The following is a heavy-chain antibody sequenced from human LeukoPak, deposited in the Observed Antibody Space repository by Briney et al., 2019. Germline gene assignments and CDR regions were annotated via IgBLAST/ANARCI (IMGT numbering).Heavy chain of an antibody. Sequence: PGGSLRLSCVASGFTFSNYWMYWVRQAPGKGLVWVSRINTDGSTTSYADSVKGRFTISRDNAKNTLYLQMNSLRAEDTAVYYCARDRESWYSLSRTFDIWGQGTMVTVSS. CDR3: ARDRESWYSLSRTFDI. CDR1: GFTFSNYW. J-gene: IGHJ3*02. D-gene: IGHD6-13*01. V-gene: IGHV3-74*01. CDR2: INTDGSTT.